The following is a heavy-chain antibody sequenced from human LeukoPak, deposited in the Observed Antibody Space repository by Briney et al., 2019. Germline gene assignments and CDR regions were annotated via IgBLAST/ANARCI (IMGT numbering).Heavy chain of an antibody. D-gene: IGHD6-19*01. Sequence: GGSLRLSCAASGFTFSSYWMSWVRQAPGKGLEWVANIKKDGSEKYYVESVKGRFTISRDNAKNPLYLQMNSLRAEDTAVYYCAREQEQAYSSGWYYYWGQGTLVTVSS. CDR3: AREQEQAYSSGWYYY. CDR1: GFTFSSYW. J-gene: IGHJ4*02. V-gene: IGHV3-7*01. CDR2: IKKDGSEK.